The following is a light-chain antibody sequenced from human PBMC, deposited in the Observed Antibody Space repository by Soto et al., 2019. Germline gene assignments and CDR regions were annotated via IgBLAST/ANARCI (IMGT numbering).Light chain of an antibody. Sequence: EIVMTQSPATLSVPPGERATLSCRASQSVGSNFAWYQQKPGQAPRLLIYGASTRATDIPGRFSGSGSCTEVTLTIISLLSEDFAVYYCQQYNNWPRTFGQGTKVDI. CDR2: GAS. CDR3: QQYNNWPRT. CDR1: QSVGSN. J-gene: IGKJ1*01. V-gene: IGKV3-15*01.